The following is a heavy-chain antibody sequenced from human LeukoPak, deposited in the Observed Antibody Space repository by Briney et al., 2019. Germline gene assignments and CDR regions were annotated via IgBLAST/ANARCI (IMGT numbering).Heavy chain of an antibody. Sequence: RASVKVSCKASGYTFTSYGISWVRQAPGQGLEWMGWISAYNGNTNYAQKLQGRVTMTTDTSTSTAYMELRSLRSDDTAVYYCARDTFIGYSGSYYVVDYWGQGTLVTVSS. CDR3: ARDTFIGYSGSYYVVDY. V-gene: IGHV1-18*01. J-gene: IGHJ4*02. CDR2: ISAYNGNT. D-gene: IGHD1-26*01. CDR1: GYTFTSYG.